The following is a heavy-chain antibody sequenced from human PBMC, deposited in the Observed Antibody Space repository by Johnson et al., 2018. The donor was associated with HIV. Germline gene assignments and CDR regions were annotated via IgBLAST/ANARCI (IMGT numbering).Heavy chain of an antibody. CDR2: ISTSGGGI. CDR3: ASPQAGDYPQDDAFHI. CDR1: GFTFDDYG. V-gene: IGHV3-48*04. Sequence: VQLVESGGGVVRPGGSLRLSCAASGFTFDDYGISWVRQAPGKGLEWVSHISTSGGGIYYADSVKGRFTISRDNARNSLYLQMNSLRAEDTAVYYCASPQAGDYPQDDAFHIWGQGTVVTVSS. D-gene: IGHD4-17*01. J-gene: IGHJ3*02.